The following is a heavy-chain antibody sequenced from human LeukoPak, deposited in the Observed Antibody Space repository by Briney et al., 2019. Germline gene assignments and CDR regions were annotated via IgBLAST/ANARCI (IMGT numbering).Heavy chain of an antibody. Sequence: GGSLRLSCAASGFTVSSNCMSWVRQAPGKGLEWVSVIYSGGSTYYADSVKGRFTISRDNSKNTLYLQMNSLRAEDTAVYYCARDDIAAAGKDYWGQGTLVTVSS. CDR1: GFTVSSNC. V-gene: IGHV3-66*01. J-gene: IGHJ4*02. D-gene: IGHD6-13*01. CDR3: ARDDIAAAGKDY. CDR2: IYSGGST.